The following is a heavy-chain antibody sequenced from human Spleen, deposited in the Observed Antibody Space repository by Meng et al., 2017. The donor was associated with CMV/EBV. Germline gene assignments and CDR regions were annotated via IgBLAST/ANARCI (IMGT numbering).Heavy chain of an antibody. D-gene: IGHD6-6*01. Sequence: GESLKISCAASGFTFSSYAMSWVRQAPGKGLEWVSSISSSSSFIYYADSVKGRFIISRDNAENSLYLQVNGLRAEDTAIYYCARESSNSHCLDVWGQGTTVTVSS. CDR2: ISSSSSFI. V-gene: IGHV3-21*01. CDR3: ARESSNSHCLDV. CDR1: GFTFSSYA. J-gene: IGHJ6*02.